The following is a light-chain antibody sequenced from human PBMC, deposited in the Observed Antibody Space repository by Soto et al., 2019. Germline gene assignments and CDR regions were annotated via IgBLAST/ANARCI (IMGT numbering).Light chain of an antibody. V-gene: IGKV3-20*01. CDR2: DVS. J-gene: IGKJ3*01. CDR1: QTISRNA. Sequence: EVVLTQSPGTLSLSPGERGALSCRASQTISRNAVAWYQQRPGQAPTLLIYDVSSRATGIPDRFSGSGSRTDFTLTISRLEPEDFAVYDCQHYGASPGSFGPGTKVDIK. CDR3: QHYGASPGS.